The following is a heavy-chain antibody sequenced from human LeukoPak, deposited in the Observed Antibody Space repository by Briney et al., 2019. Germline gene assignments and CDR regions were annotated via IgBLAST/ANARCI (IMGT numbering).Heavy chain of an antibody. CDR1: GFTFSSYS. V-gene: IGHV3-48*01. D-gene: IGHD4-17*01. J-gene: IGHJ4*02. CDR2: ISSSSSTI. CDR3: ARELGTVTTDY. Sequence: GGSLRLSCAASGFTFSSYSMNWVRQAPGKGLEWVSYISSSSSTIYYADSVKGRFTISRDNAKNSLYLQMNSLRAEDTAVYYCARELGTVTTDYWGQGTLATVFS.